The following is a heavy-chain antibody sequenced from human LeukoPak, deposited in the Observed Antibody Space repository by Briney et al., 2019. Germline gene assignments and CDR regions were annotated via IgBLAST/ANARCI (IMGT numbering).Heavy chain of an antibody. Sequence: GRSLRLSCTASGFTFGDYPMSWFRQPPGKGLEWVGFIRGKADGGTTGYAASVKGRFTISRDDSKSIAYLQMDSLKTEDTAVYYCTRSADSAMSFWGQGTLVTVSS. J-gene: IGHJ4*02. CDR3: TRSADSAMSF. V-gene: IGHV3-49*03. CDR1: GFTFGDYP. D-gene: IGHD5-18*01. CDR2: IRGKADGGTT.